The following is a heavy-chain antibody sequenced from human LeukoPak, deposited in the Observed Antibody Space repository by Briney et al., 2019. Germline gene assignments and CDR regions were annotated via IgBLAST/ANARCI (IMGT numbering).Heavy chain of an antibody. CDR2: ISWNSGNI. V-gene: IGHV3-9*01. J-gene: IGHJ1*01. Sequence: GRSLRLSCAASGFTFDDYAMHWVRQAPGKGLEWVSGISWNSGNINYADSVKGRFTISRDNAKNSLYLQMNRLRAEDTALYYCAKDVDSSGSVSGHFQHWGQGTLVTVSS. CDR1: GFTFDDYA. CDR3: AKDVDSSGSVSGHFQH. D-gene: IGHD3-22*01.